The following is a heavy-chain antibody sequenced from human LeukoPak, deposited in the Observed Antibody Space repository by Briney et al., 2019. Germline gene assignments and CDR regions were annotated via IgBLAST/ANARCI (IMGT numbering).Heavy chain of an antibody. J-gene: IGHJ3*02. V-gene: IGHV1-46*01. CDR1: GYTFTSYY. Sequence: ASVKVSCKASGYTFTSYYIHWVRQAPGQGLEWMGIINPSGGSTSYPQKFQDRVTMTRDTSISTAYMELNRLRSDDTAVYYCARAGGGYSSGWGAFDIWGQGTMVTVS. CDR2: INPSGGST. CDR3: ARAGGGYSSGWGAFDI. D-gene: IGHD5-18*01.